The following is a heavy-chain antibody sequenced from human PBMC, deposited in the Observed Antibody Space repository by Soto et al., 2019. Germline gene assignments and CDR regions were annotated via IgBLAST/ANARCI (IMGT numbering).Heavy chain of an antibody. J-gene: IGHJ6*02. CDR3: ARGATYYDFWSGYCTSYTYYGMDV. V-gene: IGHV3-53*01. CDR1: GFPFSTSA. Sequence: GGSLRLSCAASGFPFSTSAMTWVRQAPGKGLEWVSVIDTAGRTNYAESVKGRFTISRDNAKNTLHLQMNSLRAEDTAVYYCARGATYYDFWSGYCTSYTYYGMDVWGQGTTVTVSS. D-gene: IGHD3-3*01. CDR2: IDTAGRT.